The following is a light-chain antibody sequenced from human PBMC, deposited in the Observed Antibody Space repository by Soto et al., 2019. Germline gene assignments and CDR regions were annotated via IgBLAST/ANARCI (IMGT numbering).Light chain of an antibody. J-gene: IGKJ5*01. Sequence: EIVMTQSPATLSVSPGERATLSCRASQSVSSNLAWYQQKPGQAPRLLIYGASTRATGIPARLSGSGSGTESALTISSLQSEDVTVYYCQQYNNCPITFGQGTRLEIK. CDR2: GAS. CDR1: QSVSSN. CDR3: QQYNNCPIT. V-gene: IGKV3-15*01.